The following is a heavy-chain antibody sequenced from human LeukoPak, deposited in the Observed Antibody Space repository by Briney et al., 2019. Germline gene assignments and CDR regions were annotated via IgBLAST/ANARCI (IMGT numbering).Heavy chain of an antibody. J-gene: IGHJ6*02. D-gene: IGHD6-13*01. CDR1: GGSINNYY. CDR3: ARQHSTSWLSYNYGMDV. Sequence: PSETLSLTCTVSGGSINNYYWSWIRQPPGKGLEWIGYMYYSGGTNYNPSLESRVTISVDTSKNQFSLKLSSVTAADTAVYYCARQHSTSWLSYNYGMDVWGQGTTVTISS. V-gene: IGHV4-59*08. CDR2: MYYSGGT.